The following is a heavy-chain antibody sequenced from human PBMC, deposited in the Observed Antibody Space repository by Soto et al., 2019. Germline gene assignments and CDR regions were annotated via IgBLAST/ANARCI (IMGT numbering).Heavy chain of an antibody. V-gene: IGHV4-39*01. CDR3: AGQTFTIAADSYGRSNWFDS. CDR1: GGSITSRRHF. D-gene: IGHD5-18*01. Sequence: PXETLSLPCTVSGGSITSRRHFWGWVRQPPGKVLEWIGTIYFTGNTYYTPSLKSRLTMSIDTSKNEFSLRLNSVTAADTAVYYCAGQTFTIAADSYGRSNWFDSWGPGTLVTFSS. CDR2: IYFTGNT. J-gene: IGHJ5*01.